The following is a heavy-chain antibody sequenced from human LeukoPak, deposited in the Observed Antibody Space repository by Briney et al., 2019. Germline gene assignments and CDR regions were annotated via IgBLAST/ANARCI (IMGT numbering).Heavy chain of an antibody. CDR2: ISGNGGTT. J-gene: IGHJ4*02. Sequence: GGSLRLSCAGSGFTFSSYAMSWVRQAPGKGLEWVSAISGNGGTTYYADSVKGRFTISRDNSKNTLSLQMNSLRAEDTAVYYCAKDVTFRPDDYGGNRLAYWGQGTLVTVSS. V-gene: IGHV3-23*01. CDR3: AKDVTFRPDDYGGNRLAY. D-gene: IGHD4-23*01. CDR1: GFTFSSYA.